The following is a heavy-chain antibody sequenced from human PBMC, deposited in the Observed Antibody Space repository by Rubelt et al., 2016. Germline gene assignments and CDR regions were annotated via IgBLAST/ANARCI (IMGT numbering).Heavy chain of an antibody. CDR2: INHSGST. CDR3: ARDTGLNGVTEY. J-gene: IGHJ4*02. V-gene: IGHV4-34*09. Sequence: QVQLQESGPGLVKPSQTLSLTCTVSGGSINNYYWSWIRQPPGKGLEWIGEINHSGSTNYNPSLKSRVTISEDTSKNQFSRKLSSVTAADTAVYYCARDTGLNGVTEYWGQGTLVTVSS. CDR1: GGSINNYY. D-gene: IGHD2-21*02.